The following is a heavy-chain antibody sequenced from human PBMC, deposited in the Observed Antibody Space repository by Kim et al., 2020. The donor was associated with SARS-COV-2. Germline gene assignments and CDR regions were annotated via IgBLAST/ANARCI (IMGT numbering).Heavy chain of an antibody. CDR3: ARAPPDGDYAGAVDY. CDR1: GFTVSNNY. D-gene: IGHD4-17*01. V-gene: IGHV3-66*02. CDR2: IYSGGRT. J-gene: IGHJ4*02. Sequence: GGSLRLSCAASGFTVSNNYMSWVRQAPGKGLEWVSIIYSGGRTYYTDSVKGRFTTSRDNSKNTLHLQMNSLRVEDTAVYYCARAPPDGDYAGAVDYWGQGTLVTVSS.